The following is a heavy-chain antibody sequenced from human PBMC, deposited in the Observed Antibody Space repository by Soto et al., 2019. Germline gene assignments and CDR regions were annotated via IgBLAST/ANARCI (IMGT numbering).Heavy chain of an antibody. CDR1: GGTFSSYA. J-gene: IGHJ6*02. CDR2: IIPIFGTA. Sequence: QVQLVQSGAEVKKPGSSVKVSCKASGGTFSSYAISWVRQAPGQGLEWMGGIIPIFGTANYAQKFQGRVTITADESXXTAYMELSSLRSEDTAVYYCARDATSIAAHYGMDVWGQGTTVTVSS. V-gene: IGHV1-69*12. CDR3: ARDATSIAAHYGMDV. D-gene: IGHD6-6*01.